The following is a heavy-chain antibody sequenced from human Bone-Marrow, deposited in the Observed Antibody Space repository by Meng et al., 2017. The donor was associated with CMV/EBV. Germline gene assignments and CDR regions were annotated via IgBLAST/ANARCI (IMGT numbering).Heavy chain of an antibody. D-gene: IGHD4/OR15-4a*01. CDR1: GGSGSSSTYY. CDR3: ATSYGATYPFDY. CDR2: IYYSGNT. J-gene: IGHJ4*02. Sequence: SETLSLTCTVSGGSGSSSTYYWGWIRQPPGKGLEWIGNIYYSGNTYYNPSLKRRVTISVDTSKNQFYLKLSPVTAADAAVYYCATSYGATYPFDYWGQGTLVTVSS. V-gene: IGHV4-39*01.